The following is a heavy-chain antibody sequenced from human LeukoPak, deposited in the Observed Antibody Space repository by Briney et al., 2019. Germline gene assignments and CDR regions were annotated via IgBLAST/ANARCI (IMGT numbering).Heavy chain of an antibody. CDR2: ISGSGGST. V-gene: IGHV3-23*01. CDR3: AKSYGDYGPSAFDT. CDR1: EFTFSDYA. J-gene: IGHJ3*02. D-gene: IGHD4-17*01. Sequence: GGSLRLSCAASEFTFSDYAMTWVRQAPGKGLEWVSTISGSGGSTYYADSVKGRFTISGDNSKNTLYLQMNSLRAEDTAVYYCAKSYGDYGPSAFDTWGQGTMVTVSS.